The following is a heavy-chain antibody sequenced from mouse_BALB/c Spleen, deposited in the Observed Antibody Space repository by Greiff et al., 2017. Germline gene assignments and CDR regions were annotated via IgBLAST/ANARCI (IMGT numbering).Heavy chain of an antibody. V-gene: IGHV5-9-4*01. CDR1: GFTFSSYA. CDR3: ARATTIVEGLAY. CDR2: ISSGGSYT. D-gene: IGHD1-1*01. J-gene: IGHJ3*01. Sequence: EVQVVESGGGLVKPGGSLKLSCAASGFTFSSYAMSWVRQSPGKRLEWVAEISSGGSYTSYPDTVTGRFTISRDNAKNTLYLEMSSLRSEDTAMYYCARATTIVEGLAYWGQGTLVTVSA.